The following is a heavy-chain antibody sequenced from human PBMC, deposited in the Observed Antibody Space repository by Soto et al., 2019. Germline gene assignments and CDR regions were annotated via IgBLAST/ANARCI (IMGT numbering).Heavy chain of an antibody. D-gene: IGHD3-10*01. CDR3: ARERHMGFGQLFPNDAFDI. J-gene: IGHJ3*02. CDR1: GFTFSTYS. CDR2: ISGSSSYI. V-gene: IGHV3-21*01. Sequence: EVQLVESGGGLVKPGGSLRLSCAVSGFTFSTYSMNWVRQAPGQGLEWVSSISGSSSYIHYADSVKGRFTISRDNAKNSLYLQMNSMRSEDTAVYYCARERHMGFGQLFPNDAFDIWGQGKMVTVSS.